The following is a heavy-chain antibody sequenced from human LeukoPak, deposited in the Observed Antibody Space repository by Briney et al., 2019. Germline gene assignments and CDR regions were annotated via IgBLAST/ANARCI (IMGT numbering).Heavy chain of an antibody. CDR1: GFIFSTYA. J-gene: IGHJ2*01. Sequence: PGGSLRLSCAASGFIFSTYAVAWVRQAPGKGLDWVSGISGGGGSTSYADSVRGRFTISRDNSKNTLYLQMNSLRADDTAVYYCAKDLRSYGVHWYFDLWGRGTLVTVSS. V-gene: IGHV3-23*01. CDR3: AKDLRSYGVHWYFDL. CDR2: ISGGGGST. D-gene: IGHD5-18*01.